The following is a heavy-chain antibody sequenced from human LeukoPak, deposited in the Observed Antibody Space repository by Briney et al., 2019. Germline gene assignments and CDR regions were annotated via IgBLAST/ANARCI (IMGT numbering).Heavy chain of an antibody. V-gene: IGHV4-59*12. CDR1: GGSISSYY. Sequence: PSETLSLTCTVSGGSISSYYWSWIRQPPGKGLEWIGYIYYSGSTNYNPSLKSRVTISVDTSKNQFSLKLSAVTAADTAVYYCARETTVTNKIDYWGPGTLVAVSS. CDR2: IYYSGST. CDR3: ARETTVTNKIDY. D-gene: IGHD4-17*01. J-gene: IGHJ4*02.